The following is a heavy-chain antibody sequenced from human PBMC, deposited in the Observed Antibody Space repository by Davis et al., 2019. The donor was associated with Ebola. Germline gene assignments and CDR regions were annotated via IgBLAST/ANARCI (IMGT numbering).Heavy chain of an antibody. V-gene: IGHV4-39*01. J-gene: IGHJ4*02. CDR2: IYYSGST. Sequence: MPSETLSLTCAVYGGSFSSYYWGWIRQPPGKGLEWIGSIYYSGSTYYNPSLKSRVTISVDTSKNQFSLKLSSVTAADTAVYYCARRGIGVDYWGQGTLVTVSS. D-gene: IGHD6-13*01. CDR1: GGSFSSYY. CDR3: ARRGIGVDY.